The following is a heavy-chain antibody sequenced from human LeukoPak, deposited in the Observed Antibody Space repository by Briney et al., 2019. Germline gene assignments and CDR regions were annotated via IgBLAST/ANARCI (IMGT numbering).Heavy chain of an antibody. J-gene: IGHJ6*03. CDR1: GFTFSSYW. CDR3: ARDGWFGELGYYMDV. Sequence: PGGSLRLSCAAPGFTFSSYWMHWVRQAPGKGLVWVSRINTDGSSTSYADSVKGRFTISRDNSKNTLYLQMNSLRAEDTAVYYCARDGWFGELGYYMDVWGKGTTVTVSS. CDR2: INTDGSST. D-gene: IGHD3-10*01. V-gene: IGHV3-74*01.